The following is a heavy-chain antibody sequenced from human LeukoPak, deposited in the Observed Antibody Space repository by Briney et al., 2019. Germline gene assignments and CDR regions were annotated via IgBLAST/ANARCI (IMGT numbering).Heavy chain of an antibody. Sequence: PGGSLRLSCAAFGFTFRSYWMSWVRQAPGKGLEWVANIKQDGSEKYYVDSVKGRFTISRDNAKNSLYLQMNSLRAEDTAVYYCARVSRYCSSTSCYSFDQWGQGTLVTVSS. V-gene: IGHV3-7*01. CDR1: GFTFRSYW. CDR2: IKQDGSEK. J-gene: IGHJ4*02. CDR3: ARVSRYCSSTSCYSFDQ. D-gene: IGHD2-2*02.